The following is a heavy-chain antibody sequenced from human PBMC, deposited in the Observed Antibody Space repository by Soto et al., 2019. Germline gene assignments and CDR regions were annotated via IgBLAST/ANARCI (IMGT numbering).Heavy chain of an antibody. Sequence: QVQLQESGPGLVKPSETLSLTCTVSGGSISSYYWSWIRQPPGKGLEWIGYIYYSGSTNYNPSLKIRVTKSVDTSKNQFSLKLSSVTAADTAVYYCARYGDYGLYYGMDVWGQGTTVTVSS. V-gene: IGHV4-59*08. CDR2: IYYSGST. CDR3: ARYGDYGLYYGMDV. D-gene: IGHD4-17*01. CDR1: GGSISSYY. J-gene: IGHJ6*02.